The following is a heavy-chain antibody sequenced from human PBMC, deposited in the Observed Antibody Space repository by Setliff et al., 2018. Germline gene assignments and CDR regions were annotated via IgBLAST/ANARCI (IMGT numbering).Heavy chain of an antibody. CDR3: AKDGVGAKYYFDY. Sequence: ASVKVSCKASGYTFTGYYMHWVRQAPGQGLEWMGRINPNSGGTNYAQKFQGRVTMTRDTAISTAYMELSRLRSDDTAVYYCAKDGVGAKYYFDYWGQGTLVTVSS. CDR2: INPNSGGT. D-gene: IGHD1-26*01. J-gene: IGHJ4*02. CDR1: GYTFTGYY. V-gene: IGHV1-2*06.